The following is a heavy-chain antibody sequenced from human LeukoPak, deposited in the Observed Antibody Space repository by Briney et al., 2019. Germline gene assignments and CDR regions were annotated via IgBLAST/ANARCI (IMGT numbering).Heavy chain of an antibody. J-gene: IGHJ6*02. CDR2: IIPILGIA. D-gene: IGHD2-2*01. CDR3: AATLYCSSTSCPYYYYYGMDV. CDR1: GGTFSSYA. Sequence: GASVKVSCKASGGTFSSYAISWVRQAPGQGLEWMGRIIPILGIANYAQKFQGRVTITADKSTSTAYMELSSLRSEDTAVYYCAATLYCSSTSCPYYYYYGMDVWGQGTTVTVSS. V-gene: IGHV1-69*04.